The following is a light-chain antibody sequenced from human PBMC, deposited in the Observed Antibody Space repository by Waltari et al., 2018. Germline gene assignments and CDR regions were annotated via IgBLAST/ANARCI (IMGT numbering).Light chain of an antibody. J-gene: IGLJ3*02. CDR3: LAWDNGLRSWV. CDR2: EVS. V-gene: IGLV2-23*02. CDR1: SSDVGSYNP. Sequence: QSALTQPDSLSGSPGQSITIPCTGTSSDVGSYNPGLWFLHHPDKVPKPTIYEVSKRPSGVSNPFSGSKSGNTASLTISGLQAEDEVDYYCLAWDNGLRSWVFGGGTKLTVL.